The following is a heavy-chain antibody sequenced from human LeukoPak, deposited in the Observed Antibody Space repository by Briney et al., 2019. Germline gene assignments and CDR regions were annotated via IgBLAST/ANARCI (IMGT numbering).Heavy chain of an antibody. J-gene: IGHJ3*02. V-gene: IGHV4-4*02. CDR3: ARIVVVVITTSGAFDI. Sequence: SETLSLTCAVSGGSISSSNCWSWVRQPPGKGLEWIGEIYHSGSTNYNPSLKSRVTISVDKSKNQFSLKLSSVTAADTAVYYCARIVVVVITTSGAFDIWGQGTMVTVSS. D-gene: IGHD3-22*01. CDR2: IYHSGST. CDR1: GGSISSSNC.